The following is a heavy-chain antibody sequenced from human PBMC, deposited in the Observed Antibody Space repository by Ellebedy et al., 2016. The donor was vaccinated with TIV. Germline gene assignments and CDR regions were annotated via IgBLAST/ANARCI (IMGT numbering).Heavy chain of an antibody. Sequence: GESLKISCAASGFTFSLNWMYWVRQAPGKGLEWVANIKEDGSEDYYVDSVKGRFTISRDNAKNSLYLQMNSLRAEDKAVYYCVRDLHWSYFDWGQGTLVTVSS. CDR3: VRDLHWSYFD. CDR2: IKEDGSED. D-gene: IGHD1-26*01. V-gene: IGHV3-7*03. J-gene: IGHJ4*02. CDR1: GFTFSLNW.